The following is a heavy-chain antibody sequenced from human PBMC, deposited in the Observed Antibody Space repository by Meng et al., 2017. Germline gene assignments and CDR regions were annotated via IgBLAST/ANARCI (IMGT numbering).Heavy chain of an antibody. D-gene: IGHD6-19*01. CDR3: ASWIYSCGWQ. J-gene: IGHJ4*02. CDR2: IYHGGNT. V-gene: IGHV4-4*03. Sequence: LRWRRSGPARGKPLGTLSLTCVVSGGSIRGVDWWSWVRQPPGKGLEWIGEIYHGGNTNYNPSLKSRVTISIDKSKNQFSLKLSSVTAADTAVYYCASWIYSCGWQWGQGTLVTVSS. CDR1: GGSIRGVDW.